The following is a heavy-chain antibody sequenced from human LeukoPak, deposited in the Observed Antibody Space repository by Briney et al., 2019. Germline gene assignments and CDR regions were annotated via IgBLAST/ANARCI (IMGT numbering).Heavy chain of an antibody. V-gene: IGHV3-21*01. CDR2: ISSSSSYI. CDR3: ARDGTYGDPGYGI. D-gene: IGHD4-17*01. J-gene: IGHJ3*02. Sequence: PGGSLRLSCAASGFTFSNYWLTWVRQAPGKGLEWVSSISSSSSYIYYADSVKGRFTISRDNAKNSLYLQMNSLRAEDTAVYYCARDGTYGDPGYGIWGQGTLVTVSS. CDR1: GFTFSNYW.